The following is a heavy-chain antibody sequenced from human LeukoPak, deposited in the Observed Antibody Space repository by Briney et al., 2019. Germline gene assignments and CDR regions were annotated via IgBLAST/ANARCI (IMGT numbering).Heavy chain of an antibody. CDR2: IIPIFGTA. J-gene: IGHJ5*02. CDR3: ARSDIVVVPAAIPRYNWFDP. V-gene: IGHV1-69*13. CDR1: GGTFSSYA. D-gene: IGHD2-2*02. Sequence: SAKVSCKASGGTFSSYAISWVRQAPGQGLEWMGGIIPIFGTANYAQKFQGRVTITADESTSTAYMKLSSLRSEDTAVYYCARSDIVVVPAAIPRYNWFDPWGQGTLVTVSS.